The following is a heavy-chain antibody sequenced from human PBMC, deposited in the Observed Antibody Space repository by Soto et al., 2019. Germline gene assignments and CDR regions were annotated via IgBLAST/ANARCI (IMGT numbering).Heavy chain of an antibody. D-gene: IGHD3-3*01. Sequence: SETLSLTCAVYGGYFSGYYWSWIRQPPGKGLEWIGEINHSGSTNYNPSLKSRVTISVDTSKNQFSLKLSSVTAADTAVYYCARGHDLRNWFDPWGQGTLVTVSS. CDR2: INHSGST. CDR3: ARGHDLRNWFDP. CDR1: GGYFSGYY. J-gene: IGHJ5*02. V-gene: IGHV4-34*01.